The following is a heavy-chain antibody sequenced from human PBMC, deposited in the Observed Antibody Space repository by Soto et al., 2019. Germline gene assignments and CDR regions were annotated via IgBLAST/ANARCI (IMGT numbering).Heavy chain of an antibody. Sequence: PSETLSLTCAVYGGSFSGYYLSWIRQPPGKGLEWIGEINHSGSTNYNPSLKSRVTISVDTSKNQFSLKLSSVTAADTAVYYCARTKGDIVVVPAATHYYYYGMDVWGQGTTVTVSS. CDR2: INHSGST. J-gene: IGHJ6*02. CDR1: GGSFSGYY. V-gene: IGHV4-34*01. CDR3: ARTKGDIVVVPAATHYYYYGMDV. D-gene: IGHD2-2*01.